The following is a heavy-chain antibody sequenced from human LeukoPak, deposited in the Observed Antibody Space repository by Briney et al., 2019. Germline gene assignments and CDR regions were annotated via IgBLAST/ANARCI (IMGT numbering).Heavy chain of an antibody. Sequence: GGSLRRSCAASGFTFSSYGMHWVRQAPGKGLEWVAVIWYDGSNKYYADSVKGRFTISRDNSKNTLYLQMNSLRAEDTAVYYCAKVHRDYYDSSGYFREWGQGTLVTVSS. J-gene: IGHJ4*02. V-gene: IGHV3-33*06. CDR3: AKVHRDYYDSSGYFRE. D-gene: IGHD3-22*01. CDR2: IWYDGSNK. CDR1: GFTFSSYG.